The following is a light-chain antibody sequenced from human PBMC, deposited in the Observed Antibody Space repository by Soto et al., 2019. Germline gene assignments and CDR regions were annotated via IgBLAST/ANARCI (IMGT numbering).Light chain of an antibody. CDR1: QSLVHSSGNTF. V-gene: IGKV2-30*02. Sequence: DVVLTQSPVSLPVTLGQPASISCRSSQSLVHSSGNTFLSWFFQRPAQSPRRLIYKVTNRDSGAPDIISGSGSGTDFTLQITRVDAEDVGVYYCMQYTHWPHTFGQGTKLDIK. CDR3: MQYTHWPHT. CDR2: KVT. J-gene: IGKJ2*01.